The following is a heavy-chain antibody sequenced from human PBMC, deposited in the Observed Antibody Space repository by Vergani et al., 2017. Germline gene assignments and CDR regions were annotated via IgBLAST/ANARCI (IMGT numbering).Heavy chain of an antibody. CDR2: INHSGST. J-gene: IGHJ4*02. CDR3: ARDPALYYDGSGNIYGAFDY. Sequence: QVQLQQWGAGLLKPSETLSLTCAVYGGSFSGYYWSWIRQPPGKGLEWIGEINHSGSTNYNPSLKSRVTISVDTSKNQFSLKLSSVTAADTAVYYCARDPALYYDGSGNIYGAFDYWGQGTLVTVSS. D-gene: IGHD3-10*01. V-gene: IGHV4-34*01. CDR1: GGSFSGYY.